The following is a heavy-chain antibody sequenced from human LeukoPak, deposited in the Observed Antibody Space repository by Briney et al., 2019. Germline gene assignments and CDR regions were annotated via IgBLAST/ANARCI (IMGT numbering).Heavy chain of an antibody. CDR2: ISGSGGRS. CDR3: GKDSYVGVNWFDP. J-gene: IGHJ5*02. V-gene: IGHV3-23*01. D-gene: IGHD1-26*01. CDR1: GFSFSSNS. Sequence: GGSLRLSCAASGFSFSSNSMSWVRQAPGKGLEWVSAISGSGGRSFYADSVKGRFTISRDNSKNMVYLEMNSLRVEDTAVYYCGKDSYVGVNWFDPRGQGTLVTVSS.